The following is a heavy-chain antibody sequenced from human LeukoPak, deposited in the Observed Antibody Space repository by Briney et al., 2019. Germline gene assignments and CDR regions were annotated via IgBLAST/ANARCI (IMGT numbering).Heavy chain of an antibody. V-gene: IGHV3-53*01. CDR1: GFTVSSNY. CDR3: ARAYCGDDCYPIYFNY. J-gene: IGHJ4*02. CDR2: IYSGGGT. Sequence: GGSLRLSCAASGFTVSSNYMNWVRQAPGKGLEWVSVIYSGGGTYYADSVKGRFTVSRDSSKNTIYLQMNSLRVEDTAVYYCARAYCGDDCYPIYFNYWGQGTLDSVPS. D-gene: IGHD2-21*02.